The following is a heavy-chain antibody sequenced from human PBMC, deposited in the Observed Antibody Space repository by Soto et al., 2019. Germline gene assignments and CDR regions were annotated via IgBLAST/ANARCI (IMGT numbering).Heavy chain of an antibody. CDR1: GFTFSSYA. CDR2: ISGSGGST. V-gene: IGHV3-23*01. J-gene: IGHJ5*02. CDR3: AKGSGHYDYIWGSYRANWFDP. D-gene: IGHD3-16*02. Sequence: EVQLLESGGGLVQPGGSLRLSCAASGFTFSSYAMSWVRQAPGKGLEWVSAISGSGGSTYYADSVKGRFTISRDNSKNTLYLQMNSLRAEDTAVYYCAKGSGHYDYIWGSYRANWFDPWCQGTLVTVSS.